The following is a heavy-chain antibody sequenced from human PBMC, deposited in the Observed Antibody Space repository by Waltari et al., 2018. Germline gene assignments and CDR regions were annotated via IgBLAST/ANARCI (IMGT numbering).Heavy chain of an antibody. CDR3: ARVLASSGYSEAPGDLNY. CDR2: ISAYNGNT. D-gene: IGHD3-22*01. J-gene: IGHJ4*02. Sequence: QVQLVQSGAEVKKPGASVKVSCKASGYTFTSYGISTVRQAPGQGLEWMGWISAYNGNTNYAQKLQGRVTMTTDTSTSTAYMELRSLRSDDTAVYYCARVLASSGYSEAPGDLNYWGQGTLVTVSS. V-gene: IGHV1-18*01. CDR1: GYTFTSYG.